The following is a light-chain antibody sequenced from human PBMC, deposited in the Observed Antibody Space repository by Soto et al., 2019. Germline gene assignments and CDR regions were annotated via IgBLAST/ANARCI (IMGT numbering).Light chain of an antibody. CDR2: DVS. CDR3: SSYTSSGTYV. J-gene: IGLJ1*01. V-gene: IGLV2-14*01. CDR1: SSDVGGYNY. Sequence: QSVLNQPASVSGSPGQSITISCTGTSSDVGGYNYVSWYQQHPGKAPKLMIYDVSNRPSGVSNRFSGSKSGNTASLTISGLQAEDEADYYCSSYTSSGTYVFVNVTKVTVL.